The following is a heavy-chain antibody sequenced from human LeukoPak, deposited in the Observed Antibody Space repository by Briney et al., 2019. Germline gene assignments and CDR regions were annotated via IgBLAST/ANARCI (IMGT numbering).Heavy chain of an antibody. CDR1: GYTFTGYY. D-gene: IGHD3-10*01. CDR3: ARGPITMVRGVIFNWFDP. Sequence: ASVKVSCKASGYTFTGYYMHWVRRAPGQGLEWMGWINPNSGGTNYAQKFQGRVTMTRDTSISTAYMELSRLRSDDTAVYYCARGPITMVRGVIFNWFDPWGQGTLVTVSS. J-gene: IGHJ5*02. CDR2: INPNSGGT. V-gene: IGHV1-2*02.